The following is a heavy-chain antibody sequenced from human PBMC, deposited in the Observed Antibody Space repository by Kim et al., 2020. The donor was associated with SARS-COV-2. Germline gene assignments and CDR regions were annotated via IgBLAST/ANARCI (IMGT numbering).Heavy chain of an antibody. J-gene: IGHJ4*02. D-gene: IGHD5-12*01. CDR2: TYK. V-gene: IGHV3-33*01. CDR3: ARAREKSFDY. Sequence: TYKNYADSREGRFTISRDNTKNTVDLQMNSLRVEDTAVYYCARAREKSFDYWGQGTLVTVSS.